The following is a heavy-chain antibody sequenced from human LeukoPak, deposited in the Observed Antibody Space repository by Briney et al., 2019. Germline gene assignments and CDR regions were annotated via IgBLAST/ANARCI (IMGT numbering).Heavy chain of an antibody. D-gene: IGHD4-17*01. J-gene: IGHJ4*02. Sequence: SETLSLTCTVSGGSISSSSYYWGWIRQPPGKGLEWIGSIYYSGSTYYSPSLKSRVTISVDTSKNQFSLKLSSVTAADTAVYYCASGTLTTVTTTGYWGQGTLVTVSS. CDR2: IYYSGST. CDR3: ASGTLTTVTTTGY. CDR1: GGSISSSSYY. V-gene: IGHV4-39*01.